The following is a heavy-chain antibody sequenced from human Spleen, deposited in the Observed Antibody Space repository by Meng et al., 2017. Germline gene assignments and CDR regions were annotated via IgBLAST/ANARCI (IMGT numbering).Heavy chain of an antibody. CDR2: INANSANP. CDR1: GYTFTRYA. D-gene: IGHD2-2*01. J-gene: IGHJ4*02. V-gene: IGHV7-4-1*02. Sequence: VQRVQSGSEFKKPGASGKVSCKASGYTFTRYAIHWVRQAPGQALEWMGWINANSANPTYAQDFKGRFVFSLDTSVSTTYLQISTLKTEDTAVYYCVRDIILVPAAVYSWFDYWGQGTLVTVSS. CDR3: VRDIILVPAAVYSWFDY.